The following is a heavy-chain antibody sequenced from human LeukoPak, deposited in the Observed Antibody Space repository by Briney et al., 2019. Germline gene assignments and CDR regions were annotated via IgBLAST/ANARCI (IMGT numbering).Heavy chain of an antibody. CDR1: GGSFSGYY. CDR3: ARGEGDHVWGSYRQGAFDI. D-gene: IGHD3-16*02. CDR2: INHSGST. J-gene: IGHJ3*02. V-gene: IGHV4-34*01. Sequence: SETLSLTCAVYGGSFSGYYWSWIRQPPGKGLEWIGEINHSGSTNYNPSLKSRVTISVDTSKNQFSLKLSSVTAADTAVYYCARGEGDHVWGSYRQGAFDIWGQGTMVTVSS.